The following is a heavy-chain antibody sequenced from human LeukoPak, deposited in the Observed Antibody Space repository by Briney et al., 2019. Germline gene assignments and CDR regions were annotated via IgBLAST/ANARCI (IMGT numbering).Heavy chain of an antibody. CDR3: ARGGGFDP. J-gene: IGHJ5*02. D-gene: IGHD3-16*01. V-gene: IGHV3-66*02. CDR1: GFTVSRNY. CDR2: ISNDAKT. Sequence: GGSLRLSCAASGFTVSRNYMMWVRQAPGKGLEWVSVISNDAKTNYADSVKGRFTISKDNSKNTVYLQMNNLRTEDTAVYYCARGGGFDPWGQGTLVTVSS.